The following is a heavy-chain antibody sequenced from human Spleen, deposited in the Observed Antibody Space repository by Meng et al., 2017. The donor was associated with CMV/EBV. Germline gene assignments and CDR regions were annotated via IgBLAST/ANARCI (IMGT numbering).Heavy chain of an antibody. CDR1: GFTFSDYY. V-gene: IGHV3-11*04. CDR3: ARDLSGSH. Sequence: GESLKISCTGSGFTFSDYYMSWIRQAPGKGLEWLSYISSGSGTISYADSVKGRFTISRDNAKNSLYLQMNSLRAEDTAVYYCARDLSGSHWGQGTLVTVSS. D-gene: IGHD3-10*01. J-gene: IGHJ4*02. CDR2: ISSGSGTI.